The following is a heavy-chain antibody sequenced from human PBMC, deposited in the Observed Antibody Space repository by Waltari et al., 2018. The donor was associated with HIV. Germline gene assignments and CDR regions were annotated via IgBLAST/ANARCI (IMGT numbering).Heavy chain of an antibody. D-gene: IGHD2-8*01. CDR1: GGSISSSSYY. Sequence: QLQLQESGPGLVKPSETLSLTCTVSGGSISSSSYYWGWIRQPPGKGLELIGSIYYMWSTYYNPSLKSRVTISGDTSKNQFSLKLSSVTAADTAVYYCARADIVLMVYAPHFDYWGQGTLVTVSS. J-gene: IGHJ4*02. CDR2: IYYMWST. CDR3: ARADIVLMVYAPHFDY. V-gene: IGHV4-39*01.